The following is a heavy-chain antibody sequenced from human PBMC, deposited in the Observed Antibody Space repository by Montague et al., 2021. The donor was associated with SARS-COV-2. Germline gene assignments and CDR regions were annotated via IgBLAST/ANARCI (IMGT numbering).Heavy chain of an antibody. V-gene: IGHV3-21*01. CDR3: ARGGEIDVWAPFGH. CDR2: ISSDTLHT. D-gene: IGHD3-16*01. Sequence: SLRLSCATSGFPFSRNSINWVRQAPGKGLEWVSTISSDTLHTFYAESVKGRFTISRDNAKNELYLQMNSLRAEDMAVYYCARGGEIDVWAPFGHWGQGTLVTVSS. CDR1: GFPFSRNS. J-gene: IGHJ4*02.